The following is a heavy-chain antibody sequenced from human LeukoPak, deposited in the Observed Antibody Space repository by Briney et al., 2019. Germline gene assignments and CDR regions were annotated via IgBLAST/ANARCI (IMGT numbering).Heavy chain of an antibody. J-gene: IGHJ6*03. CDR3: AKDSQLDVGSDYYYYFYMDV. Sequence: GGPLTLSCTPSGFSLNTFRMYWVRQVPGRGREWVAFMRYDGNDKYYGDCEKDRFTISRDNYKNTLYLQMNSLKTDDTGVYYCAKDSQLDVGSDYYYYFYMDVWGRGTTVTVSS. D-gene: IGHD1-1*01. CDR1: GFSLNTFR. V-gene: IGHV3-30*02. CDR2: MRYDGNDK.